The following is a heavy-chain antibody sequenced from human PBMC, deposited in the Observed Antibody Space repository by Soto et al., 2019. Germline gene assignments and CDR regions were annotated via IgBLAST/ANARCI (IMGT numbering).Heavy chain of an antibody. CDR3: EMGGIAAAGTPLGY. J-gene: IGHJ4*02. V-gene: IGHV3-23*01. Sequence: PGGSLRLSCAASGFTFSSYAVSWVRQPPGKGLEWVSAISGSGGSTYYADSVKGRFTISRDNSKNTLYLQMKSLRAEDTAVYYCEMGGIAAAGTPLGYWGQGTLVTVSS. CDR2: ISGSGGST. CDR1: GFTFSSYA. D-gene: IGHD6-13*01.